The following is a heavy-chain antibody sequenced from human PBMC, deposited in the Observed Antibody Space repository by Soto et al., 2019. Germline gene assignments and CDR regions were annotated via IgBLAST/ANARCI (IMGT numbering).Heavy chain of an antibody. CDR3: ARVRFGDPFDF. CDR1: GYTFTNYG. D-gene: IGHD2-21*02. V-gene: IGHV1-18*01. CDR2: FNPANRNT. Sequence: QVQLVQSGAEVKRPGTSVKVSCKVSGYTFTNYGINWVRQAPGQGLEWVGWFNPANRNTNYAQKFQDRVSMTTDTSMNTAYMELRGLRSDDTAVYYCARVRFGDPFDFWGQGTLVTVSS. J-gene: IGHJ4*02.